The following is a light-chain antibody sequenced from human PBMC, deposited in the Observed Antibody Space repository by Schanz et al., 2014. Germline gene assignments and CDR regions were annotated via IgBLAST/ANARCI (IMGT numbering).Light chain of an antibody. V-gene: IGLV2-23*02. Sequence: QSVLTQPASVSGSPGQSITISCTGTSSDVGSYNLVSWYQQHPGKAPKVLIYEDNKRPSGVSNRFSGSKSGNTASLTISGLQAEDEADYHCCSYAGTNTVVFGGGTKLTVL. CDR3: CSYAGTNTVV. J-gene: IGLJ2*01. CDR1: SSDVGSYNL. CDR2: EDN.